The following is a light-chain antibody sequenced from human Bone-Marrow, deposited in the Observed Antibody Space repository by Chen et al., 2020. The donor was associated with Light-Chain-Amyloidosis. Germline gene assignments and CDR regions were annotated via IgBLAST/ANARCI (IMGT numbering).Light chain of an antibody. CDR3: QQRHFWPWT. CDR2: DVS. Sequence: EVVLTQSPGTLSLSPGESASLSCRASQRVASYLAWYLQKPGQTPRLLFPDVSLRAPGVPPRFTGGASRTDFTLTIDFLDPDDFAVYFCQQRHFWPWTFGQGTRIEI. J-gene: IGKJ1*01. V-gene: IGKV3-11*01. CDR1: QRVASY.